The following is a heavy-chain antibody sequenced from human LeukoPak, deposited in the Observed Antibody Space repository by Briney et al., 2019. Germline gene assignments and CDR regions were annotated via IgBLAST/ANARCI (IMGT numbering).Heavy chain of an antibody. D-gene: IGHD6-13*01. J-gene: IGHJ3*02. CDR1: KFTFSSYG. Sequence: GGSLRLSCAASKFTFSSYGMHWVRQAPGKGLVWVSRINSDGSSTSYADSVKGRFTISRDNAKNTLYLQMNSLRAEDTAVYYCARDWSSYDAFDIWGQGTMVTVSS. CDR3: ARDWSSYDAFDI. CDR2: INSDGSST. V-gene: IGHV3-74*01.